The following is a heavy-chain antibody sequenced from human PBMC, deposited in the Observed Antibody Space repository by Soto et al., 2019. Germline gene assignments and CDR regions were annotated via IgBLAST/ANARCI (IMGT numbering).Heavy chain of an antibody. Sequence: QVQLVQSGAEVKKPGASVKVSCKASGYTFTSYAMHWVRQAPGQRLEWMGWINAGNGNTKYSQKFQGRVTITRDTSASTAYMELSSLRSEDTAVYSCASSYSKYALIDYYYYGMDVWGQGTTVTVSS. V-gene: IGHV1-3*01. D-gene: IGHD4-4*01. J-gene: IGHJ6*02. CDR2: INAGNGNT. CDR1: GYTFTSYA. CDR3: ASSYSKYALIDYYYYGMDV.